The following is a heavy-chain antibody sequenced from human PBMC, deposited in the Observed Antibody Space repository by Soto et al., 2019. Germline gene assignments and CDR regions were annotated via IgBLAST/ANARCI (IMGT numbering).Heavy chain of an antibody. CDR3: ARDRTTANSSGWYYFDY. D-gene: IGHD6-19*01. CDR2: INPNSGGT. J-gene: IGHJ4*02. V-gene: IGHV1-2*04. CDR1: GYTFTGYY. Sequence: GESLKISCKASGYTFTGYYMHWVRRAPGQGLEWMGWINPNSGGTNYAQKFQGWVTMTRDTSISTAYMELSRLRSDDTAVYYCARDRTTANSSGWYYFDYWGQGTLVTVSS.